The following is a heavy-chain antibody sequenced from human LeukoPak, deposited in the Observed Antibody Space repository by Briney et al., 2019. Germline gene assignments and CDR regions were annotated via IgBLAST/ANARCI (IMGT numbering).Heavy chain of an antibody. CDR1: GFTFSTYA. D-gene: IGHD2-21*01. CDR3: ARARVRGVSLFAY. CDR2: ISYDGSNE. Sequence: GGSLRLSCEASGFTFSTYAMHWVRQAPGKGLEWVSEISYDGSNEYYADSVKGRFTISRGKSKNTLYLQMNSLTAEDSAVYYCARARVRGVSLFAYWGQGTLVTVSS. J-gene: IGHJ4*02. V-gene: IGHV3-30*01.